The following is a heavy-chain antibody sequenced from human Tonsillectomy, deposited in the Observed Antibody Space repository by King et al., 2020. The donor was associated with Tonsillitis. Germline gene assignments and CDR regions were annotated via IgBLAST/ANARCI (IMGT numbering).Heavy chain of an antibody. Sequence: VQLVESGGGLVKPGGSLRLSCAASGFIFSDYYMSWIRQAPGKGLVWVSYISSSSSYTKYADSVKGRFTISRDTAKNSLYLQMNSLRAEDTAVYYCARGDQSDDEFWSGYQNLFDYWGQGTLVTVSS. CDR2: ISSSSSYT. J-gene: IGHJ4*02. CDR3: ARGDQSDDEFWSGYQNLFDY. V-gene: IGHV3-11*05. D-gene: IGHD3-3*01. CDR1: GFIFSDYY.